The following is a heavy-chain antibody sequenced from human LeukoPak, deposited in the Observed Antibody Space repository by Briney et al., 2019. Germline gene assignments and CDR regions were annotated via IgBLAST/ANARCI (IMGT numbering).Heavy chain of an antibody. CDR3: AKFSRSYCSSTGCSKYFDY. J-gene: IGHJ4*02. V-gene: IGHV3-23*01. Sequence: AGGSLRLSCEASGFTFSSSAMTWVRQAPGKGLEWVSSISIDVDKTYYADSVKGRVTISRDNSKTTLYLQMNSLRAEDTAVYYCAKFSRSYCSSTGCSKYFDYWGQGTLVTVSS. CDR1: GFTFSSSA. CDR2: ISIDVDKT. D-gene: IGHD2-2*01.